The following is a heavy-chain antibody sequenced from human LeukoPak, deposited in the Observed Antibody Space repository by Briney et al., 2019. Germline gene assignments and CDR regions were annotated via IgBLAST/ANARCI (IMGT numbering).Heavy chain of an antibody. Sequence: SETLSLSCTVSGRSISSYYWNWIRQPPGKGLEWIRFIYYSVSTNYNPSLKSRVTISVDTSNNQFSLKLSSVTAADPAVNYCVRHVYCTSTWSNFDYCGQGTLVTVSS. CDR3: VRHVYCTSTWSNFDY. CDR2: IYYSVST. D-gene: IGHD2-8*01. V-gene: IGHV4-59*08. J-gene: IGHJ4*02. CDR1: GRSISSYY.